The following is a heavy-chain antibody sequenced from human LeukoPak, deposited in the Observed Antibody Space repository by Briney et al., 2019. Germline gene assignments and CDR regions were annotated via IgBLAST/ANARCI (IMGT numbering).Heavy chain of an antibody. CDR2: ISYDGSNI. V-gene: IGHV3-30*18. CDR1: GFTFSTFG. CDR3: AKKRAGGTSAPLDY. D-gene: IGHD4-23*01. J-gene: IGHJ4*02. Sequence: GRSLRLSCAASGFTFSTFGMHWVRQAPGKGLEWVAVISYDGSNIYYGDSVKGRFTISRDNSKNTLYLQMNSLRVEDTAVYYCAKKRAGGTSAPLDYWGQGTLVTVSS.